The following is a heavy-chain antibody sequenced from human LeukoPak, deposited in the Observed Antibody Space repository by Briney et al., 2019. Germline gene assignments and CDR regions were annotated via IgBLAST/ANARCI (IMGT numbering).Heavy chain of an antibody. D-gene: IGHD2-15*01. CDR1: GGSSSGYY. V-gene: IGHV4-34*01. CDR3: ARGWSCSGGSCYFGY. CDR2: INHSGST. Sequence: SETLSLTCAVYGGSSSGYYWSWIRQPPGKGLEWIGEINHSGSTNYNPSLKSRVTISVDTSKNQFSLKLSSVTAADTAVYYCARGWSCSGGSCYFGYWGQGTLVTVSS. J-gene: IGHJ4*02.